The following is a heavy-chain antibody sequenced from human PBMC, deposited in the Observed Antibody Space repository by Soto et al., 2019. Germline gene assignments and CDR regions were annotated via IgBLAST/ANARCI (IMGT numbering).Heavy chain of an antibody. V-gene: IGHV4-59*01. CDR2: INYIGST. CDR1: GGPIRSYY. D-gene: IGHD2-2*02. J-gene: IGHJ6*02. Sequence: SETLSLTCTVSGGPIRSYYWSWIRQSPGKGLEWIGYINYIGSTKYNPSLKSRVNISVDTSKNQFFLKLSSVTAADTALYYCARAVPAAIFSYYGMDVWGQGTTVT. CDR3: ARAVPAAIFSYYGMDV.